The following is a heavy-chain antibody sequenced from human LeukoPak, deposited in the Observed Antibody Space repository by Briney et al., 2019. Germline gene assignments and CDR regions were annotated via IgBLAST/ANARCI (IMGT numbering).Heavy chain of an antibody. CDR3: SRTSGGPWV. CDR2: IKSNTDGGTT. Sequence: PGGSLRLSCAASGFSFSNAWMNWVRQAPGKGLEWVGLIKSNTDGGTTDYAAPEKGRFTISRDDSKNTLYLQMNSLKIEDTAVYYCSRTSGGPWVWGQGTMVTVSS. V-gene: IGHV3-15*01. J-gene: IGHJ3*01. D-gene: IGHD2-8*02. CDR1: GFSFSNAW.